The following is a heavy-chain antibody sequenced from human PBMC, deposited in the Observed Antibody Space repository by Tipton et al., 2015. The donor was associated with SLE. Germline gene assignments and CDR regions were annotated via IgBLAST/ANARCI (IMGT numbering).Heavy chain of an antibody. J-gene: IGHJ6*02. D-gene: IGHD1-26*01. CDR1: GFNFDDYA. V-gene: IGHV3-9*01. CDR2: ISWDSGSL. CDR3: ARDLVGPTGYGMDV. Sequence: RSLRLSCAASGFNFDDYAMHWVRQGPGKGLEWVSGISWDSGSLDYADSVKGRFTISRDHAKNTLYVQMNSLRAEDTAVYYCARDLVGPTGYGMDVWGQGTTVTVSS.